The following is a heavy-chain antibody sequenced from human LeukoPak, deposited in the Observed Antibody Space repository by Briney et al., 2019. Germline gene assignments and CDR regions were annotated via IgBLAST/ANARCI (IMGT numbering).Heavy chain of an antibody. D-gene: IGHD6-6*01. J-gene: IGHJ5*02. CDR1: GGTFSSYA. CDR3: ARDRTRRSSSFELDR. V-gene: IGHV1-69*13. CDR2: IIPIFGTA. Sequence: SVTVSCKASGGTFSSYAISWVRQAPGQGLEWMGGIIPIFGTANYAQKFQGRVTITPDESTSTAYMELSSLGSEDPAVYYCARDRTRRSSSFELDRWGQGTLVTVSS.